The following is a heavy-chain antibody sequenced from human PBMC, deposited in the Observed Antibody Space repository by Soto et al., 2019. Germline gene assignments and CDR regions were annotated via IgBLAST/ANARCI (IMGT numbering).Heavy chain of an antibody. D-gene: IGHD2-15*01. V-gene: IGHV1-3*01. CDR2: INAGNGNT. J-gene: IGHJ3*02. CDR3: ASIGYCSGGSCRRSDAFDI. CDR1: GYTFTSYA. Sequence: VASVKVSCKASGYTFTSYAMHWVRQAPGQRLEWMGWINAGNGNTKYSQKFQGRVTITRDTSASTAYMELSSLRSEDTAVYYCASIGYCSGGSCRRSDAFDIWGQGTMVTVSS.